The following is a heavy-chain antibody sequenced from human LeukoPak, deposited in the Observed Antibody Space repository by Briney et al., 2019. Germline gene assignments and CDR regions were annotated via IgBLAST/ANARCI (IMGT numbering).Heavy chain of an antibody. Sequence: GGSLRLSCAASGFTFSSYAMHWVRQAPGKGLEWVAVISYDGSNKYYADSVKGRFTISRDNAKNSLYLQMNSLRAEDTAVYYCAKEPLYYYWGQGTLVTVSS. D-gene: IGHD2-21*01. CDR2: ISYDGSNK. V-gene: IGHV3-30*04. J-gene: IGHJ4*02. CDR3: AKEPLYYY. CDR1: GFTFSSYA.